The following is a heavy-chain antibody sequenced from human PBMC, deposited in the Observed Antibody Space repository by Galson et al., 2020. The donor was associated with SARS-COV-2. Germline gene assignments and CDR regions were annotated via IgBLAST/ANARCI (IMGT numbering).Heavy chain of an antibody. CDR3: ARGEAGGNRYYYYYYGMDV. V-gene: IGHV4-31*03. CDR2: NYYSGST. D-gene: IGHD3-16*01. Sequence: ETSETLSLTCTVSGGSISSGGYYWSWIRQHPGKGLEWIGYNYYSGSTYYNPSLKSRVTISVDTSKNQFSLKLSSVTAADTAVYYCARGEAGGNRYYYYYYGMDVWGQGTTVTVSS. CDR1: GGSISSGGYY. J-gene: IGHJ6*02.